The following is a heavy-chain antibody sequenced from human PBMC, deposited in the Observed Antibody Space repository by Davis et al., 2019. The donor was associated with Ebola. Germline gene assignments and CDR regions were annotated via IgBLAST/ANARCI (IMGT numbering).Heavy chain of an antibody. Sequence: MPPETLSPTCLLYARSSAGHYWSRIPLLPGKGLQWIGEINHSGSTNYNPSLKSRVTISVETSKNQFSLKPNSVTAAETAVYYGAGAPLFMAGSSFDYWGQGTLVTVSS. V-gene: IGHV4-34*01. CDR1: ARSSAGHY. CDR2: INHSGST. D-gene: IGHD2-2*01. CDR3: AGAPLFMAGSSFDY. J-gene: IGHJ4*02.